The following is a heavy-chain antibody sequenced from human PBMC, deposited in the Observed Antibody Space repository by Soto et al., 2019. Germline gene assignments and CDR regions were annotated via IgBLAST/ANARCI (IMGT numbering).Heavy chain of an antibody. CDR3: ARDSWNYDFWSGYFPGHYYYYMDV. CDR1: GYTFTSYG. Sequence: ASVKVSCKASGYTFTSYGISWVRQAPGQGLEWMGWISAYNGNTSYAQKLQGRVTMTTDTSTSTAYMELRSLRSDDTAVYYCARDSWNYDFWSGYFPGHYYYYMDVWGKGTTVTVSS. J-gene: IGHJ6*03. V-gene: IGHV1-18*01. CDR2: ISAYNGNT. D-gene: IGHD3-3*01.